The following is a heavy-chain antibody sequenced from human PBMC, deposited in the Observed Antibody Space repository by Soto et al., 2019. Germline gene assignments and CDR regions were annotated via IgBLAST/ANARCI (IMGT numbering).Heavy chain of an antibody. CDR3: AREVEYTSAFGISSSFDY. V-gene: IGHV3-30-3*01. Sequence: LRLSCAASGFTVSSYAIHWGRQAPGKGLEWVTVISKGGSNLYFADSVKGRFTISRDNSKNTLYLQMNSLRSEDTAVYYCAREVEYTSAFGISSSFDYWGQGTLVTVPQ. CDR2: ISKGGSNL. J-gene: IGHJ4*02. D-gene: IGHD6-19*01. CDR1: GFTVSSYA.